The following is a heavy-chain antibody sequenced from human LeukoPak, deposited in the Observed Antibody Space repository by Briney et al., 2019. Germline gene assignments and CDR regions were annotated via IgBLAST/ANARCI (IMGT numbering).Heavy chain of an antibody. CDR1: GFTFSTYA. J-gene: IGHJ1*01. D-gene: IGHD3-16*02. CDR3: AKKDDYVWGSYRSEYFQH. CDR2: ISGSGGST. V-gene: IGHV3-23*01. Sequence: GGSLRLSCAASGFTFSTYAMSWVRQASGKGLEWVSDISGSGGSTYYAGSVRGRFTISRDNSRNTLYLQMNSLRAEDTAVYYCAKKDDYVWGSYRSEYFQHWGQGTLVTVSS.